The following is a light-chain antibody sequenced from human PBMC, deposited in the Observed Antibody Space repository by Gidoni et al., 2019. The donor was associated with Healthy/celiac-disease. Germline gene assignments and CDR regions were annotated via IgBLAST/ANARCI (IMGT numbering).Light chain of an antibody. V-gene: IGKV3-11*01. Sequence: EIVLTQSPATLSLSPGERATLSCRASQSVSSYLAWYQQKPGQAPRLLIYDASNRATGIPARFSGSGPGTDFTLTTSRPEPEDFAVYYCQQRSNWPPWTFGQGTKVEIK. CDR1: QSVSSY. CDR2: DAS. CDR3: QQRSNWPPWT. J-gene: IGKJ1*01.